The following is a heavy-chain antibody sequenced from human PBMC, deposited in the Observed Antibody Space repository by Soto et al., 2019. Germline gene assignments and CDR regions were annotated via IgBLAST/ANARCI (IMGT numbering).Heavy chain of an antibody. CDR2: IYYSGST. V-gene: IGHV4-28*01. Sequence: SLTCAVSDYSISSSNWWGWIRQPPGKGLEWIGYIYYSGSTYYNPSLKSRVTMSVDTSKNQFSLKLSSVTAVDTAVYYCARTTNPHCSSNSCYSSYFFDYCGQGTMVTVYS. CDR3: ARTTNPHCSSNSCYSSYFFDY. J-gene: IGHJ4*02. D-gene: IGHD2-2*02. CDR1: DYSISSSNW.